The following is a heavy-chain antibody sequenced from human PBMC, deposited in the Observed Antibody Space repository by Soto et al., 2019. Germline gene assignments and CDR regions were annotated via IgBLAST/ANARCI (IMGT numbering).Heavy chain of an antibody. D-gene: IGHD3-16*02. V-gene: IGHV1-69*13. CDR2: IFPKFGTT. J-gene: IGHJ6*02. CDR3: EAEMTFGKLSVV. CDR1: GDTDANYV. Sequence: ASVKVSCKASGDTDANYVISWVRQAPGQGLEWMGGIFPKFGTTYSAQKLQDRLTITADESTSTVYMQLSSLRLDDTAVYYCEAEMTFGKLSVVWGQGTTVTVSS.